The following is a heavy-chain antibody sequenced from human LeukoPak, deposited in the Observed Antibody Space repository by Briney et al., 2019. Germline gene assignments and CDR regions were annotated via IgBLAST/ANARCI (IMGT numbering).Heavy chain of an antibody. CDR3: ARGGPSHSHYDSTGYFDY. D-gene: IGHD3-22*01. V-gene: IGHV4-59*01. Sequence: SETLSLTWTVSGGSISSYYWSWIRQPPGKGLEWIGYIYYNGSTNYNPSLKSRVTISVDTSKNQFSLKLSSVTAADTAVYYCARGGPSHSHYDSTGYFDYWGQGTLVTVSS. CDR1: GGSISSYY. J-gene: IGHJ4*02. CDR2: IYYNGST.